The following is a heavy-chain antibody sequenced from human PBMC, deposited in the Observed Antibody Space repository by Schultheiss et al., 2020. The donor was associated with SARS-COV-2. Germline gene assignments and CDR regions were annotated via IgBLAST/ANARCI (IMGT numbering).Heavy chain of an antibody. CDR3: ARDNPSSGWVYYYYGMDV. V-gene: IGHV4-38-2*02. J-gene: IGHJ6*02. D-gene: IGHD6-19*01. Sequence: SETLSLTCTVSGGSISSGYYWGWIRQPPGKGLEWIGEINHSGSTNYNPSLKSRVTISVDKSKNQFSLKLSSVTAADTAVYYCARDNPSSGWVYYYYGMDVWGQGTTVTVSS. CDR1: GGSISSGYY. CDR2: INHSGST.